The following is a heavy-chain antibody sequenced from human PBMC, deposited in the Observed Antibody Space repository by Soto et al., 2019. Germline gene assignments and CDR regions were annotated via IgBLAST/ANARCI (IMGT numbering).Heavy chain of an antibody. CDR2: ISAYNGNT. Sequence: EASVKVSCKASGYTFTSYGISWVRQAPGQGLEWMGWISAYNGNTNYAQKLQGRVTMTTDTSTSTAYMELRSLRSDDTAVYYCARDGYSSSWYAVFDYWGQGTLVTVSS. CDR1: GYTFTSYG. CDR3: ARDGYSSSWYAVFDY. D-gene: IGHD6-13*01. J-gene: IGHJ4*02. V-gene: IGHV1-18*01.